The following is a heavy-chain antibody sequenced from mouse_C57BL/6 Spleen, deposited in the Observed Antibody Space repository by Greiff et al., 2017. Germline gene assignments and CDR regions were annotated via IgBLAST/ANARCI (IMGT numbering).Heavy chain of an antibody. CDR1: GFNIKDDY. CDR3: TTGARDTPEGY. J-gene: IGHJ2*01. Sequence: VQLQQSGAELVRPGASVKLSCTASGFNIKDDYMHWVKQRPEQGLEWIGWIDPENGDTEYASKFQGKATITADTSSNTAYLQLSSLTSEDTAVYYCTTGARDTPEGYWGQGTTLTVSS. CDR2: IDPENGDT. D-gene: IGHD3-3*01. V-gene: IGHV14-4*01.